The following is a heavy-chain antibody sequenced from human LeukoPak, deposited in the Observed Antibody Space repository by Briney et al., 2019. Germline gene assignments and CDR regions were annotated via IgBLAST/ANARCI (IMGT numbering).Heavy chain of an antibody. Sequence: SETLSLTCTVSGGSISSYYWSWIRQPPGKGLEWIGYIYYSGSTNYNPSLKSRVTISVDTSKNQFSLKLSSVTAADTAVYYCARQEFGYCSSTSCYASWFDPSGQGTLVTVSS. CDR2: IYYSGST. J-gene: IGHJ5*02. D-gene: IGHD2-2*03. CDR3: ARQEFGYCSSTSCYASWFDP. CDR1: GGSISSYY. V-gene: IGHV4-59*08.